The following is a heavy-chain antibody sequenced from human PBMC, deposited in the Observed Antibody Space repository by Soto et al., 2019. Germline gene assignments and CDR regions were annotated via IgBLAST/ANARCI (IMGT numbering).Heavy chain of an antibody. J-gene: IGHJ5*02. CDR2: IKQDGSEK. D-gene: IGHD2-15*01. Sequence: PGGSLRLSCAASGFTFSSYWMSWVRQAPGKGLEWVANIKQDGSEKYYVDSVKGRFTIPRDNAKNSLYLQMNSLRAEDTAVYYCAREKGYCSGGSCYFGWFDPWGQGTLVTVSS. CDR3: AREKGYCSGGSCYFGWFDP. CDR1: GFTFSSYW. V-gene: IGHV3-7*03.